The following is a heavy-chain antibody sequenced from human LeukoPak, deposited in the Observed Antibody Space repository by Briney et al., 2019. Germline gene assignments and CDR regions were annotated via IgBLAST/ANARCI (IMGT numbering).Heavy chain of an antibody. D-gene: IGHD3-16*01. V-gene: IGHV4-34*01. CDR2: INHSGST. J-gene: IGHJ4*02. CDR3: ARIPYDYVWGSINY. Sequence: SETLSLTCAVYGGSFSGYYWSWLRHPPGEGLEWIGEINHSGSTNYDPSLKSRATISVDTSKNQFSLKLSSVTAADTAVYYCARIPYDYVWGSINYWGQGTLVTVSS. CDR1: GGSFSGYY.